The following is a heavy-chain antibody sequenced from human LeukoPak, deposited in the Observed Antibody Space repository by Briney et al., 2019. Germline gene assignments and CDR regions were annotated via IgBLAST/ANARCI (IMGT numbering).Heavy chain of an antibody. J-gene: IGHJ4*02. Sequence: GGSLRLPCAASGFTFISYGMHWVRQAPGKGLEWVAFIRYDGSNKYYADSVKGRFTISRDNSKNTLYLQMNSLRAEDTAVYYCARASPNTVTTLQYFDYWGQGTLVTVSS. CDR3: ARASPNTVTTLQYFDY. V-gene: IGHV3-30*02. D-gene: IGHD4-17*01. CDR1: GFTFISYG. CDR2: IRYDGSNK.